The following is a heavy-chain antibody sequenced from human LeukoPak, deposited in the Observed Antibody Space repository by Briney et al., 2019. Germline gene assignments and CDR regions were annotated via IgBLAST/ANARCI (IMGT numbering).Heavy chain of an antibody. J-gene: IGHJ3*02. CDR3: AKDRTFCEKYCSSTSCPTDAFDI. CDR1: GFTFSSYA. V-gene: IGHV3-23*01. Sequence: GGSLRLSCAASGFTFSSYAMSWVRQAPGKGLEWVSAISGSGGSTYYADSVKGRFTISRDNSKNTLYLQMNSLRAEDTAVYYCAKDRTFCEKYCSSTSCPTDAFDIWGQGTMVTVSS. CDR2: ISGSGGST. D-gene: IGHD2-2*01.